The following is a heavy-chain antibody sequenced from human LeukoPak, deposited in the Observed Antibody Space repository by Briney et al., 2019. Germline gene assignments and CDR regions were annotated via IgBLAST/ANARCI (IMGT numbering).Heavy chain of an antibody. V-gene: IGHV1-3*01. CDR2: INAGNGNT. CDR1: GYTFTSYA. J-gene: IGHJ6*02. CDR3: ARVEDLRYYYYGMDV. D-gene: IGHD5/OR15-5a*01. Sequence: ASVKVSCKASGYTFTSYAIHWVRQAPGQRLEWMGWINAGNGNTKYSQKFQGRVTITRDTSASTAYMELSSLRSEDTAVYYCARVEDLRYYYYGMDVWGQGTTVTVSS.